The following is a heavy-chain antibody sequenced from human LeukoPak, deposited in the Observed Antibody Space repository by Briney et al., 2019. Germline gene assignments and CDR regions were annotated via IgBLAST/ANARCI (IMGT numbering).Heavy chain of an antibody. D-gene: IGHD3-10*01. CDR1: GGTFSSYA. CDR2: ISGSGGST. J-gene: IGHJ4*02. CDR3: AKDSGPIWFGESGYYFDY. V-gene: IGHV3-23*01. Sequence: ASVKVSCKASGGTFSSYAMSWVRQAPGKGLEWVSAISGSGGSTYYADSVKGRFTISRDNSKNTLYLQMNSLRAEDTAVYYCAKDSGPIWFGESGYYFDYWGQGTLVTVSS.